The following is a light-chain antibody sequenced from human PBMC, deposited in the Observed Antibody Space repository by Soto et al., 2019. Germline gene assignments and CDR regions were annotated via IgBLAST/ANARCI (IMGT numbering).Light chain of an antibody. J-gene: IGKJ1*01. CDR3: QHYHSDPWT. V-gene: IGKV1-5*01. CDR2: GAS. CDR1: QSIRSW. Sequence: DIPVTQSPSTLSASVGDRVTITCRASQSIRSWLAWYQWKPGKAPKLLIYGASSLESGVPLRFSGSGSGTEFTLTVISLQPDDFATYCCQHYHSDPWTFGQGTKVDVK.